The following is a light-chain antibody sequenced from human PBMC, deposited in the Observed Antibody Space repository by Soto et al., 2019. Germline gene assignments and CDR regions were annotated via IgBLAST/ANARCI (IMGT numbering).Light chain of an antibody. Sequence: QSALTQPASVSGSPGQSITFSCTGTSNDIGGYNYVSWFQHHPDKAPKLIIYEVYDRPSGVPDRFSGSKSGNTASLTVSGLQAADEADYFCKSYAGSNTYVFGSGTKLTVL. V-gene: IGLV2-8*01. CDR2: EVY. J-gene: IGLJ1*01. CDR3: KSYAGSNTYV. CDR1: SNDIGGYNY.